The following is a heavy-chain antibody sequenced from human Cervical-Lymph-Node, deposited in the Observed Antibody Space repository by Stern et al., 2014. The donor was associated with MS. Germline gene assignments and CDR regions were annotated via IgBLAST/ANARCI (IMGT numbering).Heavy chain of an antibody. V-gene: IGHV1-69*09. J-gene: IGHJ6*02. Sequence: VQLVESGAEVKEPGSSVKVSCKASGGTFSSQTVAWVRQARGQGLQWMGTLIPMFGLTTYIQSFQDRITLTADKATGTAFLDLNSLTSDDTAVYYCARVRASAGVYYAMDVWGQGTPVIVSS. CDR3: ARVRASAGVYYAMDV. CDR1: GGTFSSQT. CDR2: LIPMFGLT. D-gene: IGHD3-10*01.